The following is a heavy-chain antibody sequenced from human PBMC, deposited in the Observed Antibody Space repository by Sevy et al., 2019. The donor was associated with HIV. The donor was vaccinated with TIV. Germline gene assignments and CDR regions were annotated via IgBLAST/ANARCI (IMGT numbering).Heavy chain of an antibody. J-gene: IGHJ4*02. Sequence: GGSLRLSCAASGFTFSSYGMHWVRQAPGKGLEWVAFIRYDGSNKYYADSVKGRFTISRDNSKNTLYLQMNSLRDEETAVYYCAKVPDECGGGCYEGERGDYWGQGTLVTVFS. CDR3: AKVPDECGGGCYEGERGDY. CDR1: GFTFSSYG. CDR2: IRYDGSNK. D-gene: IGHD2-21*01. V-gene: IGHV3-30*02.